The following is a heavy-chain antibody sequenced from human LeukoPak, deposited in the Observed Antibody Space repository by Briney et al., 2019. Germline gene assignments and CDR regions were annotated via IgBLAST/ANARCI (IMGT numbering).Heavy chain of an antibody. V-gene: IGHV3-23*01. J-gene: IGHJ3*02. CDR3: AKDSHPGDFWSGYLWKDAFDI. Sequence: PGGSLRLSCAASGFTFSSYAMSWVRQAPGKGLEWVSAISGSGGSTYYADSVKGRFTISRDNSKNTLYLQMNSLRAEDTAVYYCAKDSHPGDFWSGYLWKDAFDIWGQGTMVTVSS. CDR1: GFTFSSYA. CDR2: ISGSGGST. D-gene: IGHD3-3*01.